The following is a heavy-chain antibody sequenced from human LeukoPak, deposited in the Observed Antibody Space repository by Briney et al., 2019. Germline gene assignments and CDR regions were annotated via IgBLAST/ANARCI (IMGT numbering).Heavy chain of an antibody. J-gene: IGHJ6*03. CDR2: IYYSGST. CDR1: GDSISTSSYY. CDR3: ARRFPGRRGGSYCSGGSCYSPYYYYYMDV. Sequence: SETLSLTCSVSGDSISTSSYYWSWIRQPPGKGLEWIGYIYYSGSTNYNPSLKSRVTISVDTSKNQFSLKLSSVTAADTAVYYCARRFPGRRGGSYCSGGSCYSPYYYYYMDVWGKGTTVTISS. D-gene: IGHD2-15*01. V-gene: IGHV4-61*01.